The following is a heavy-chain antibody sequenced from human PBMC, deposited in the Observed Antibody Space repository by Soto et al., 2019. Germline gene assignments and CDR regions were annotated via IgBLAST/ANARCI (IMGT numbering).Heavy chain of an antibody. CDR3: ARDTWAADY. J-gene: IGHJ4*02. V-gene: IGHV3-66*01. CDR1: GFTVSTKY. CDR2: IYSGGST. D-gene: IGHD3-16*01. Sequence: EVQLVESGGGLVQPGGSLRLSCAASGFTVSTKYMSWVRQAPGKGLEWVSVIYSGGSTFYADSVRGRFTISRDNSKNTVNLQMISLRDEDSDVYYGARDTWAADYWGQGTMDTFSS.